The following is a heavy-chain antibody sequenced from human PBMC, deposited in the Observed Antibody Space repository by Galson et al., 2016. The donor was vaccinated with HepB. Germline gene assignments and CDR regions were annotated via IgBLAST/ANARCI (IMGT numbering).Heavy chain of an antibody. CDR3: VQGSTAPAV. D-gene: IGHD2-2*01. Sequence: SLRLSCAGSGFIFSTYAMSWVRQAPGKGLEWVSGIRGSGGGIDYADSVKGRFTISRDNSKNTLSLQMNSLTADDTAIYYCVQGSTAPAVWGKGTTVTVSS. J-gene: IGHJ6*04. CDR2: IRGSGGGI. V-gene: IGHV3-23*01. CDR1: GFIFSTYA.